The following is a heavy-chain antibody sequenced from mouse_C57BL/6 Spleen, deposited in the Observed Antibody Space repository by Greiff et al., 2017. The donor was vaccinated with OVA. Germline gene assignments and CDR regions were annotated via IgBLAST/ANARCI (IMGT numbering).Heavy chain of an antibody. CDR1: GFTFSDAW. J-gene: IGHJ1*03. V-gene: IGHV6-6*01. CDR2: IRNKANNHAT. Sequence: EVHLVESGGGLVQPGGSMKLSCAASGFTFSDAWMDWVRQSPEKGLEWVAEIRNKANNHATYYAESVKGRFTISRDDSNSSVYLQMNSLRAEDTGIYYCTRQRTRYFDVWGTGTTVTVSS. CDR3: TRQRTRYFDV.